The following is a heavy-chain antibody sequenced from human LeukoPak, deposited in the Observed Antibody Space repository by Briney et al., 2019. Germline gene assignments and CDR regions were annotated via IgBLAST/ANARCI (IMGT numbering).Heavy chain of an antibody. CDR1: GFTFSSYS. CDR2: ISSGGSTK. J-gene: IGHJ4*02. Sequence: SGGSLRLSCAASGFTFSSYSMNWVRQAPGKGLEWVSFISSGGSTKHYADSLKGRFTISRDNAKNSLYLQMNSLRVEDTAVYFCARRYCSSSSCLFDYWGQGTLVTVSS. V-gene: IGHV3-48*04. D-gene: IGHD2-2*01. CDR3: ARRYCSSSSCLFDY.